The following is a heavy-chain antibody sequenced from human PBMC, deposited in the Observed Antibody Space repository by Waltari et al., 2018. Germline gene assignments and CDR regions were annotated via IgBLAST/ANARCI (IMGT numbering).Heavy chain of an antibody. V-gene: IGHV1-69*02. D-gene: IGHD5-18*01. CDR1: GGTFGAFT. J-gene: IGHJ6*01. CDR3: ARGDGFNYGPYYYVMDV. Sequence: VQLEQSGSEVKMPGSLVTVPCKSSGGTFGAFTIPWVRQATGQGLEWMGRIVPLFGEPDYAQKFQGRVTITADESTNTAYMELSSLRSEDTAVFYCARGDGFNYGPYYYVMDVWGPGTTVTVSS. CDR2: IVPLFGEP.